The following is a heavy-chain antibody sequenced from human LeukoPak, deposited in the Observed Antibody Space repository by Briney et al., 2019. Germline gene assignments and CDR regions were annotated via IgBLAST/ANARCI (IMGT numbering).Heavy chain of an antibody. J-gene: IGHJ4*02. Sequence: ASVKVSCKASGYTFTGYYMHWVRQAPGQGLEWMGWINPNSGGTNYAQKFQGRVTMTRDTSISTAYMELSSLRSEDTAVYYCAREPAAGPFDDWGQGALVTVSS. CDR2: INPNSGGT. CDR1: GYTFTGYY. CDR3: AREPAAGPFDD. D-gene: IGHD6-25*01. V-gene: IGHV1-2*02.